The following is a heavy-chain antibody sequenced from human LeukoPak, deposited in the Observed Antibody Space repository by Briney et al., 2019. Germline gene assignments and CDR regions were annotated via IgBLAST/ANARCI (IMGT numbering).Heavy chain of an antibody. J-gene: IGHJ4*02. CDR3: ARGIAARQASEFDY. CDR1: GFTFSSYW. Sequence: GGSLRLSCAASGFTFSSYWMHWVRQAPGKGLVWVSRINSDGSSTSYADSVKGRFTISRDNAKNTLYLQMSSLRAEDTAVYYCARGIAARQASEFDYWGQGTLVTVSS. D-gene: IGHD6-6*01. V-gene: IGHV3-74*01. CDR2: INSDGSST.